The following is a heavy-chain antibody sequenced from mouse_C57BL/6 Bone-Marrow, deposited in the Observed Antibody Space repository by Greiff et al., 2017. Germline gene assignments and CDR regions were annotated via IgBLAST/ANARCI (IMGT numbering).Heavy chain of an antibody. CDR3: ARGLYRNYFDY. D-gene: IGHD2-14*01. J-gene: IGHJ2*01. Sequence: QVQLQQPGTELVKPGASVKLSCKASGYTFTSYWMHWVKQRPGQGLEWIGNINPSNGGTNYNEKFKSKATLTVDKSSSTAYMTLSNLTSEDSAVYYCARGLYRNYFDYWGQGTTLTVSS. V-gene: IGHV1-53*01. CDR1: GYTFTSYW. CDR2: INPSNGGT.